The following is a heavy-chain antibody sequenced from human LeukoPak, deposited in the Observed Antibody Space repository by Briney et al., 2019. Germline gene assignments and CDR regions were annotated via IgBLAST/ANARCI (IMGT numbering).Heavy chain of an antibody. CDR3: AKDQVWIVVGSFDF. V-gene: IGHV3-23*01. Sequence: GGSLRLSCAASGFTFSSYAMSWVRQAPGKGLEWVSGISGSGGSTYYADSVKGRFTISRDNSKNTLYLQMTSLRAEDTAVYYCAKDQVWIVVGSFDFWGQGTLVTVSS. D-gene: IGHD3-22*01. J-gene: IGHJ4*02. CDR2: ISGSGGST. CDR1: GFTFSSYA.